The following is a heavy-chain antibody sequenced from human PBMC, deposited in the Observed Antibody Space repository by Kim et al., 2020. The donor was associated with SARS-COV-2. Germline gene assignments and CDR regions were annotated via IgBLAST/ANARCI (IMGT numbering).Heavy chain of an antibody. CDR2: ISGSGGST. CDR3: AKGDGYDSSGYYYDY. V-gene: IGHV3-23*01. Sequence: GSLRLSCAASGFTFSSYAMSWVRQAPGKGLEWVSAISGSGGSTYYADSVKGRFTISRDNSKNTLYLQMNSLRAEDTAVYYCAKGDGYDSSGYYYDYWGQGTLVTVSS. D-gene: IGHD3-22*01. CDR1: GFTFSSYA. J-gene: IGHJ4*02.